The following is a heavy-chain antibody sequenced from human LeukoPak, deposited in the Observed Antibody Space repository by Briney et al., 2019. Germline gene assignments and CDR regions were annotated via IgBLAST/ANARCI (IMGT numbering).Heavy chain of an antibody. D-gene: IGHD6-13*01. CDR2: VYTRGGT. CDR3: ARGGYSSSWYKGGNWFDP. J-gene: IGHJ5*02. V-gene: IGHV4-61*02. CDR1: GGSISSGRYY. Sequence: PSQTLSLTCTVSGGSISSGRYYWSWIRQPAGKGLEWIGRVYTRGGTNYNLSLKSRVTISVDMSKNQFSLKLSSVTAADTAVYYCARGGYSSSWYKGGNWFDPWGQGTLVTVSS.